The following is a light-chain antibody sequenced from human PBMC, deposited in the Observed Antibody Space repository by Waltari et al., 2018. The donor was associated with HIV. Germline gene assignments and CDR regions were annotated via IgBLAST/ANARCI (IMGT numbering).Light chain of an antibody. CDR3: QQSYSTPAT. V-gene: IGKV1-39*01. CDR2: AAS. CDR1: QSISSY. Sequence: DIQMTQSPSSLSASVGDRVTITCRPSQSISSYLNWYQQKPGKAPKLLIYAASSLESGVPSRCSGSGSGTEFTLTISSLQPEDFATYYCQQSYSTPATFGPGTKVDIK. J-gene: IGKJ3*01.